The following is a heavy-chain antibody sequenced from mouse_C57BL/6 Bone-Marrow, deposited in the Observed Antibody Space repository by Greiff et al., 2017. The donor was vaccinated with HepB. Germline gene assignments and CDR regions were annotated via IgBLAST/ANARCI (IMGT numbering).Heavy chain of an antibody. CDR2: INPSNGGT. D-gene: IGHD1-1*01. CDR3: ARYYGSSYV. CDR1: GYPFPGYW. Sequence: QVQLQQPGTELVKPGASVKLSCKASGYPFPGYWITWVKRRPGQGLEWIGNINPSNGGTNYNEKFKSRATLTVYNSSSTAYMQLSSLTSEDSAVYYCARYYGSSYVWGQGTLVTVSA. J-gene: IGHJ3*01. V-gene: IGHV1-53*01.